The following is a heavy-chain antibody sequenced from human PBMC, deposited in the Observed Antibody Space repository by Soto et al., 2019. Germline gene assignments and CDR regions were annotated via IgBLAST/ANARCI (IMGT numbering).Heavy chain of an antibody. D-gene: IGHD2-2*01. Sequence: QVQLVQSGAEVKKPGASVKVSCKASGYTFTSFDINWVRQATGQGLEWMGWMNPNSGNTGYAQKFQGRVTMTRNTSKITAFMDLGSLRSDDAAVYYCAGASHIVVVPAAIYGFWSGYYTNYYYMDVWGKGTTVTVSS. CDR3: AGASHIVVVPAAIYGFWSGYYTNYYYMDV. CDR1: GYTFTSFD. J-gene: IGHJ6*03. V-gene: IGHV1-8*01. CDR2: MNPNSGNT.